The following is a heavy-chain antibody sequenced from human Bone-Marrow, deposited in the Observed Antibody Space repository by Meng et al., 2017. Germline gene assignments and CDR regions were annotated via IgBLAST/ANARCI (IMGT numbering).Heavy chain of an antibody. CDR1: GDTFTGYY. V-gene: IGHV1-46*01. CDR3: ARVQSSGWSPGY. CDR2: IIPIFGTA. J-gene: IGHJ4*02. Sequence: QLVKSGAEGKKPGASVKVSCKASGDTFTGYYMHWVRQAPGQGLEWMGGIIPIFGTANYAQKFQGRVTMTRDTSTSTVYMELSSLRSEDTAVYYCARVQSSGWSPGYWGQGTLVTVSS. D-gene: IGHD6-19*01.